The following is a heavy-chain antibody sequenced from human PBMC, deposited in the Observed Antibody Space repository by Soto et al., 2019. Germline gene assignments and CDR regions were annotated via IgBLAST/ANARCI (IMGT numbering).Heavy chain of an antibody. Sequence: PGGSLRLSCSASGFIFSESTIYWVRQVPGKGLEAISAVSTSGRSTYYADSVKDRFTISRDNSKNTLFLQMGSLRPEATAIYYCVKQAHGLDGVAFDYWGQGTQVTVSS. CDR3: VKQAHGLDGVAFDY. V-gene: IGHV3-64D*06. D-gene: IGHD2-15*01. CDR1: GFIFSEST. J-gene: IGHJ4*02. CDR2: VSTSGRST.